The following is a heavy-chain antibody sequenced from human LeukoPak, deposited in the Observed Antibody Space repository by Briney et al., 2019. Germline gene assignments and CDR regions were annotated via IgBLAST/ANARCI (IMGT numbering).Heavy chain of an antibody. V-gene: IGHV1-69*13. CDR2: IIPIFGTA. J-gene: IGHJ5*02. D-gene: IGHD6-13*01. CDR3: AREGGSSWFRLRYNWFDP. Sequence: VASVKVSCTASGGTFSSYAISWVRQAPGQGLEWMGGIIPIFGTAHYAQKLQGRVTITADESTSTAYMELSSLRSEDTAVYYCAREGGSSWFRLRYNWFDPWGQGTLVTVSS. CDR1: GGTFSSYA.